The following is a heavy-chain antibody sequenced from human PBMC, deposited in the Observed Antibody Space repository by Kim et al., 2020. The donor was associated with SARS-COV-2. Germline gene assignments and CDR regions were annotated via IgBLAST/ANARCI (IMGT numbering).Heavy chain of an antibody. Sequence: GGSLRLSCAASGFTFSSYAMSWVRQAPGKGLEWVSAISGSGGSTYYADSVKGRFTISRDNSKNTLYLQMNSLRAEDTAVYYCAKAKSNDYYDSSGYRYWYFDLWGRGTLVTVSS. CDR1: GFTFSSYA. CDR3: AKAKSNDYYDSSGYRYWYFDL. D-gene: IGHD3-22*01. J-gene: IGHJ2*01. V-gene: IGHV3-23*01. CDR2: ISGSGGST.